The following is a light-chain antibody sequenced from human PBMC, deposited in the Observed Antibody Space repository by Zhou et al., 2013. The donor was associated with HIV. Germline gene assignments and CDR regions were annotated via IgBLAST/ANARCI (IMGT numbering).Light chain of an antibody. V-gene: IGKV1-17*01. CDR1: QDIRND. J-gene: IGKJ1*01. Sequence: DIRVTQSPSSLSASVGDRVTITCRASQDIRNDLNWYQQKPGKAPKRLIYLASSLQSGVPSRFSGSGSGTEFTLTISSLQLEDFATYFCRQHNTVPXTFGQGTKVEIK. CDR3: RQHNTVPXT. CDR2: LAS.